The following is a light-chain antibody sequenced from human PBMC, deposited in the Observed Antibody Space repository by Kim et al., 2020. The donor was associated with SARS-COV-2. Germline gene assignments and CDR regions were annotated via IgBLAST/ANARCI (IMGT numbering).Light chain of an antibody. CDR3: QQEYNVYT. V-gene: IGKV3D-7*01. CDR2: GAS. Sequence: PGERVTLSCRASQSVSSSYLTWYQQKPGQAPRLLIYGASTRATGIPARFSGSGSGTDFTLTISSLQPEDFAVYYCQQEYNVYTFGQGTKLEI. CDR1: QSVSSSY. J-gene: IGKJ2*01.